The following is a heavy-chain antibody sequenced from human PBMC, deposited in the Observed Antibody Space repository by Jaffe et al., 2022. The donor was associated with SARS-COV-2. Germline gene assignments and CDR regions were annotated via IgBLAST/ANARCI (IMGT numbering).Heavy chain of an antibody. V-gene: IGHV3-48*02. Sequence: EVQLVESGGGLVQPGGSLRLSCAASGFTFSSYSMNWVRQAPGKGLEWVSYISSSSSTIYYADSVKGRFTISRDNAKNSLYLQMNSLRDEDTAVYYCARDKRQPRYSSGWSLPGPIDYWGQGTLVTVSS. J-gene: IGHJ4*02. CDR3: ARDKRQPRYSSGWSLPGPIDY. CDR2: ISSSSSTI. CDR1: GFTFSSYS. D-gene: IGHD6-19*01.